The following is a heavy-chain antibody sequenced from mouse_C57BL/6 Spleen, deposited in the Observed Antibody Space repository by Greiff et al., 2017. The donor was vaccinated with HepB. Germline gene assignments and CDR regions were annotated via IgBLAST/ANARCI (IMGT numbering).Heavy chain of an antibody. V-gene: IGHV3-8*01. CDR3: ARSSNYVDWYFDV. J-gene: IGHJ1*03. Sequence: DVKLVESGPGLAKPSQTLSLTCSVTGYSITSDYWNWIRKFPGNKLEYMGYISYSGSTYYNPSLKSRISITRDTSKNQYYLQLNSVTTEDTATYYCARSSNYVDWYFDVWGTGTTVTVSS. D-gene: IGHD2-5*01. CDR2: ISYSGST. CDR1: GYSITSDY.